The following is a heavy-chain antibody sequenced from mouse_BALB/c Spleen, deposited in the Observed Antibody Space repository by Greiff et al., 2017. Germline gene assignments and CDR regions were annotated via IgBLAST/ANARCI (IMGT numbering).Heavy chain of an antibody. CDR1: GYTFTSYW. Sequence: DLVKPGASVKLSCKASGYTFTSYWINWIKQRPGQGLEWIGRIAPGSGSTYYNEMFKGKATLTVDTSSSTAYIQLSSLSSEDSAVYFCARNYDYDYYAMDYWGQGTSVTVSS. J-gene: IGHJ4*01. V-gene: IGHV1S41*01. CDR2: IAPGSGST. D-gene: IGHD2-4*01. CDR3: ARNYDYDYYAMDY.